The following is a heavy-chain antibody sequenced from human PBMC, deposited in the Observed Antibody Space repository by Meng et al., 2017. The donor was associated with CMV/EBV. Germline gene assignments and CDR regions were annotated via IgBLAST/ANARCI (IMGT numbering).Heavy chain of an antibody. D-gene: IGHD2-2*01. CDR2: INPNSGGP. CDR1: GYTFTGYY. Sequence: PSVKVSCKASGYTFTGYYMHWVRQAPGQGLEWMGWINPNSGGPNYAQKFQGRVTMTRDTSISTAYMELSRLRSDDTAVYYCARDLHDCSSTSCYRYYYYYYGMDVWGQGTTVTVSS. V-gene: IGHV1-2*02. J-gene: IGHJ6*02. CDR3: ARDLHDCSSTSCYRYYYYYYGMDV.